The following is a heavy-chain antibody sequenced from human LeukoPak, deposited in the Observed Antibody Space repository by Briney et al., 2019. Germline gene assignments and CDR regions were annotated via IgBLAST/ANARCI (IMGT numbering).Heavy chain of an antibody. CDR3: ARDLSVGALDI. J-gene: IGHJ3*02. CDR2: ISYDGSNK. Sequence: GGSLRLSCAASGFTFSSYVMHWVRQAPGKGLEWVAVISYDGSNKYYADSVKGRFTISRDNSKSTLYLQMNSLRAEDTAVYYCARDLSVGALDICGQGTMVTVSS. D-gene: IGHD1-26*01. CDR1: GFTFSSYV. V-gene: IGHV3-30-3*01.